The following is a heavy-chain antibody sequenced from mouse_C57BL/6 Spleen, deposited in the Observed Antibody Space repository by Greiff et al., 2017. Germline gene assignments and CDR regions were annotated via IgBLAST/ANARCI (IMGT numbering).Heavy chain of an antibody. Sequence: VQLQQPGAELVKPGASVKMSCKASGYTFTSYWITWVKQRPGQGLEWIGDIYPGSGSTNYNEKFKGKATLTVDTSSSTAYMQLSSLTSEDSAVYDYSRGGYYGSRGYWYFDVWGTGTTVTVSS. CDR3: SRGGYYGSRGYWYFDV. J-gene: IGHJ1*03. CDR1: GYTFTSYW. V-gene: IGHV1-55*01. CDR2: IYPGSGST. D-gene: IGHD1-1*01.